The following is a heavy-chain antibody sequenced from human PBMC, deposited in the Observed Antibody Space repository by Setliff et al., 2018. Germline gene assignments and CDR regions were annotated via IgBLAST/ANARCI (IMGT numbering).Heavy chain of an antibody. CDR2: TIPMFGTT. CDR3: AREGVDTRSSTDYRYYMDV. Sequence: ASVKVSCKASGATFSSYGISWVRQAPGQGLEWMGGTIPMFGTTNYAQQFQGRVTIITDESTSAAYMELTSLRTEDTAVYYCAREGVDTRSSTDYRYYMDVWGKGTTVTVSS. D-gene: IGHD5-18*01. CDR1: GATFSSYG. V-gene: IGHV1-69*05. J-gene: IGHJ6*03.